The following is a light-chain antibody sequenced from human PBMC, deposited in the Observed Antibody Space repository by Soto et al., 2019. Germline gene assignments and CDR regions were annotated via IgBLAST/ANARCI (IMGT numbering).Light chain of an antibody. Sequence: QSVLTQSPSVSETPGQKITISCSGSRSNIGGNAVYWYQQLPGTAPKLLIYDDDKRPSGIPDRFSGSKSGTSATLGITGFQTGDEADYYCGSWDSSLSAYVFGTGTKLTVL. CDR2: DDD. V-gene: IGLV1-51*01. CDR1: RSNIGGNA. J-gene: IGLJ1*01. CDR3: GSWDSSLSAYV.